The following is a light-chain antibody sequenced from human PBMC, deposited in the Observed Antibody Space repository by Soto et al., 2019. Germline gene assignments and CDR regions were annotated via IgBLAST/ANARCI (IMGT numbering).Light chain of an antibody. CDR2: GVS. V-gene: IGKV3-20*01. CDR1: QSVSSTL. CDR3: QHYGDSSWT. Sequence: EIVLTQSPVALSLSPGERATLSCRASQSVSSTLLTWYQQKPGQAPRLLIYGVSSRATGIPDRFSGSGSGTDFPLTISRLEREDFAVYFCQHYGDSSWTFGQGTRVEIK. J-gene: IGKJ1*01.